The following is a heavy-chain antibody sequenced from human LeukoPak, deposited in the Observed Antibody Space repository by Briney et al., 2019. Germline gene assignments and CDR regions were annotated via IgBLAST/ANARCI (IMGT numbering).Heavy chain of an antibody. V-gene: IGHV4-59*01. CDR2: IYYSGTT. CDR3: ARSDPNYYYYYMDV. CDR1: GGSINSYQ. J-gene: IGHJ6*03. Sequence: TSETLSLTCTVSGGSINSYQWSWIRQPPGKGLEWIGYIYYSGTTNYNPSLKSRVTISLDTSKNQFSLTLSSVTAADTAVYYCARSDPNYYYYYMDVWGRGTTVTVSS.